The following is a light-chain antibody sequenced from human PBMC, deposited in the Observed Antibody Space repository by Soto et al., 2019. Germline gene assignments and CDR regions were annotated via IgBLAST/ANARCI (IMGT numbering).Light chain of an antibody. CDR3: QQYYSTPLT. V-gene: IGKV3-11*01. CDR2: DAM. Sequence: EIGLTQSPATLSLAPGETATLSCRASQSVSVYLAWYQQKPGQAPRLLIYDAMHRATGIPPRFSGSGSGTDFTLTISSLQAEDVAVYYCQQYYSTPLTFGGGTKVEIK. J-gene: IGKJ4*01. CDR1: QSVSVY.